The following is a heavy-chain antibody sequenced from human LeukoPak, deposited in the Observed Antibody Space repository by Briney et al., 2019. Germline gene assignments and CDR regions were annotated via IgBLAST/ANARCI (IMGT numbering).Heavy chain of an antibody. CDR3: ATDFRCSGGSCYSTGMDV. J-gene: IGHJ6*02. D-gene: IGHD2-15*01. V-gene: IGHV1-24*01. Sequence: ASVKVSCKVSGYTLTELSMHWVRQAPGKGLEWMGGFDPEEGETIYAQKFQGRVTMTEDTSTDTAYMELSSLRSEATAVYFCATDFRCSGGSCYSTGMDVWGQGTTVTVSS. CDR1: GYTLTELS. CDR2: FDPEEGET.